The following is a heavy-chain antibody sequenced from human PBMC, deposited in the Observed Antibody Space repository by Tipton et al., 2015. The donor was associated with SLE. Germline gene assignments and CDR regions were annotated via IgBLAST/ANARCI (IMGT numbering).Heavy chain of an antibody. CDR2: ICGSGIST. Sequence: SLRLSCAASGFTISRYGLSWVRQAPGKGPEWVSVICGSGISTYYEDSVKGRFTIYREKYKNTLYLQMNSLRAEVPAVYFCARGSSIFGVINLDYWGQCTLVTVSS. CDR3: ARGSSIFGVINLDY. J-gene: IGHJ4*02. CDR1: GFTISRYG. V-gene: IGHV3-23*01. D-gene: IGHD3-3*02.